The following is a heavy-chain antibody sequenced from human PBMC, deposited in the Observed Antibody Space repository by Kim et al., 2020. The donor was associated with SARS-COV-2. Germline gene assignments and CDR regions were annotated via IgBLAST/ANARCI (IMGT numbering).Heavy chain of an antibody. CDR3: AGGDYGSIDY. CDR2: ISYDGSNK. CDR1: GFTFSSYA. V-gene: IGHV3-30-3*01. Sequence: GGSLRLSCAASGFTFSSYAMHWVRQAPGKGLEWVAVISYDGSNKYYADSVKGRFTISGDNSKNTLYLQMNSLRAEDTAVYYCAGGDYGSIDYWGQGTLVTVSS. D-gene: IGHD3-10*01. J-gene: IGHJ4*02.